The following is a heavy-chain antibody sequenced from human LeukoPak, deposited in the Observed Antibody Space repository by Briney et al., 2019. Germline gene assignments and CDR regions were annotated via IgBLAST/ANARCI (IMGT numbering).Heavy chain of an antibody. J-gene: IGHJ6*03. D-gene: IGHD2-2*01. CDR2: ISGGGSI. CDR3: ATICSTSCYGYYMDV. CDR1: GFTVTNNY. V-gene: IGHV3-66*01. Sequence: GGSLRLSCAASGFTVTNNYMSWVRQAPGKGLEWVSIISGGGSIYYADSVKGRFTISRDNAKNSLSLQMYSLRVEDTAVYYCATICSTSCYGYYMDVWGKGTTVTVSS.